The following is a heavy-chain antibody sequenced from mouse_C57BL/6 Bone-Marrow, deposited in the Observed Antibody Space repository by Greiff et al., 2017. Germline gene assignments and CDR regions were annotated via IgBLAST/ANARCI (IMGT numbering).Heavy chain of an antibody. D-gene: IGHD1-1*01. CDR1: GFTFNTYA. V-gene: IGHV10-3*01. Sequence: EVQRVESGGGLVQPKGSLKLSCAASGFTFNTYAMHWVRQAPGKGLEWVARIRSKSSNYATYYADSVKDRFTISRDDSQSMLYLQMNNLKTEDTAMYYCGRGYYCDSYYYAMEYWGQGTSVTVSS. CDR3: GRGYYCDSYYYAMEY. J-gene: IGHJ4*01. CDR2: IRSKSSNYAT.